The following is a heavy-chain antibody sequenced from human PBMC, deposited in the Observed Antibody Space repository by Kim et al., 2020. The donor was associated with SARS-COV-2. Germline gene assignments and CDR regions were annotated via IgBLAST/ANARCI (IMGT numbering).Heavy chain of an antibody. J-gene: IGHJ4*02. D-gene: IGHD3-10*01. CDR2: ISDSGGFA. V-gene: IGHV3-23*01. CDR3: VKKSGPDYYPFDS. CDR1: GFPFSSYA. Sequence: GGSLRLSCAASGFPFSSYAMGWVRQAPGKGPAWVAVISDSGGFAHYADSMSGRFTISRDNSKNTLDLQMASLRAEDTALYFCVKKSGPDYYPFDSWGRGTLVTVSS.